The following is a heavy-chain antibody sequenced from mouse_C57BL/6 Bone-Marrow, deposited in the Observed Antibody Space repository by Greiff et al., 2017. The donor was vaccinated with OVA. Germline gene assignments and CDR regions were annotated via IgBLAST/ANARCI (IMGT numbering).Heavy chain of an antibody. Sequence: VQLQQPGAELVMPGASVKLSCKASGYTFTSYWMHWVKQRPGQGLEWIGEIDPSDSYTNYNQKFKGKSTLTVDKSSSTAYMQLSSLTSEDSAVYYCAREDYYGSWAYWGQGTLVTVSA. V-gene: IGHV1-69*01. CDR2: IDPSDSYT. CDR1: GYTFTSYW. D-gene: IGHD1-1*01. J-gene: IGHJ3*01. CDR3: AREDYYGSWAY.